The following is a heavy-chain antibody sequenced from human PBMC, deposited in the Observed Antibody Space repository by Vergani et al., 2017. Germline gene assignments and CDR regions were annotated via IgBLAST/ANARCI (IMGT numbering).Heavy chain of an antibody. D-gene: IGHD2-2*02. CDR1: GFTFSSYS. CDR2: ISSSSSTI. J-gene: IGHJ4*02. Sequence: VQLVESGGGVVQPGRSLRLSCAASGFTFSSYSMNWVRQAPGKGLEWVSYISSSSSTIYYADSVKGRFTISRDNAKNSLYLQMNSLRAEDTAVYYCARDKLAVPAAIDYWGQGTLVTVSS. CDR3: ARDKLAVPAAIDY. V-gene: IGHV3-48*04.